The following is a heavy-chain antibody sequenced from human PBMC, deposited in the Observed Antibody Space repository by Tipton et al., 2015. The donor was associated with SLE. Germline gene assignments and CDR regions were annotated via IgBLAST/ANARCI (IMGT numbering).Heavy chain of an antibody. V-gene: IGHV3-53*01. CDR3: AKEAPGGALDY. J-gene: IGHJ4*02. CDR2: IYSGGST. Sequence: GSLRLSCAASGFTVSSKYMSWVRQAPGKGLEWVSVIYSGGSTYYADSVKGRFTISRDNSKNTLYLQMNSLRAEGTAAYYCAKEAPGGALDYWGQGILVTVSS. CDR1: GFTVSSKY. D-gene: IGHD3-10*01.